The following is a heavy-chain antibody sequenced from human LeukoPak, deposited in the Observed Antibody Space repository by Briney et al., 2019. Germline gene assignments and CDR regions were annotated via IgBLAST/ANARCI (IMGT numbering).Heavy chain of an antibody. V-gene: IGHV3-48*04. CDR1: GFTFSSYS. CDR2: ISSSSRTI. D-gene: IGHD3-9*01. CDR3: ARGEYRYDILTGYYPPGY. J-gene: IGHJ4*02. Sequence: GGSLRLSCAASGFTFSSYSMNWVRQAPGKGLEWVSYISSSSRTIYYADSVKGRFTISRDNAKNSLYLQMNSLRAEDTAVYYCARGEYRYDILTGYYPPGYWGQGTLVTVSS.